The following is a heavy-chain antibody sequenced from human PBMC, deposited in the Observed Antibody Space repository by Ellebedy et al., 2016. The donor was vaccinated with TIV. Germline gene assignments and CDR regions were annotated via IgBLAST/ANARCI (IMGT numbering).Heavy chain of an antibody. J-gene: IGHJ4*02. Sequence: ASVKVSXXASGYTFTSYDINWVRQATGQGLEWMGWMNPNSGNTGYAQKFQGRVTMTRNTSISTAYMELSSLRSEDTAVYYCARAILWWSRGGSDYWGQGTLVTVSS. CDR1: GYTFTSYD. D-gene: IGHD2-21*01. V-gene: IGHV1-8*01. CDR2: MNPNSGNT. CDR3: ARAILWWSRGGSDY.